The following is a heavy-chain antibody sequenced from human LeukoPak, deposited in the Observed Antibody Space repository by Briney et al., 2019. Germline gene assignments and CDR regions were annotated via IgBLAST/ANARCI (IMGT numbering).Heavy chain of an antibody. CDR1: GSTFNDHY. D-gene: IGHD3-22*01. Sequence: GGSLRLSCAASGSTFNDHYMDWVRQAPGKGLEWVARIRNKANSYSTEYAASARGRFTISRDDSKDSVYLQMNSLQTEDTAVYYCATVRGDISGHFYFDYWGQGILVIVSA. CDR2: IRNKANSYST. V-gene: IGHV3-72*01. CDR3: ATVRGDISGHFYFDY. J-gene: IGHJ4*02.